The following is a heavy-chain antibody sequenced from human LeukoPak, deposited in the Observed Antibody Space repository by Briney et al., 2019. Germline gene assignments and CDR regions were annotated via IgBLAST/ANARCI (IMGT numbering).Heavy chain of an antibody. CDR3: ARDLVRYCSGGSCYNWFDP. V-gene: IGHV1-69*13. CDR2: IIPIFGTA. J-gene: IGHJ5*02. D-gene: IGHD2-15*01. Sequence: GASVKVSCKASGGTFSSYAISWVRQAPGQGLEWMGGIIPIFGTANYAQKFQGRVTITADESTSTAYMELRSLRSDDTAVYYCARDLVRYCSGGSCYNWFDPWGQGTLVTVSS. CDR1: GGTFSSYA.